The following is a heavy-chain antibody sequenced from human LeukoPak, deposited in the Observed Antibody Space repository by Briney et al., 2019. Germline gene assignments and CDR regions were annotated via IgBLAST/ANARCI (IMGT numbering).Heavy chain of an antibody. V-gene: IGHV3-48*03. J-gene: IGHJ4*02. CDR2: ISNSGSTI. Sequence: GGSLRLSCAASGFTFSSYEMNWVRQAPGKGLEWVSYISNSGSTIYYADSVKGRFTISRDNAKNSLYLQMNSLRAEDTAVYYCARDYGPTPIVGGDYWGQGTLVTVSS. CDR3: ARDYGPTPIVGGDY. D-gene: IGHD1-26*01. CDR1: GFTFSSYE.